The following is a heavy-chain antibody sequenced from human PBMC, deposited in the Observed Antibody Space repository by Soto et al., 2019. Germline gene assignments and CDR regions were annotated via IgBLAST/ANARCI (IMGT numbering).Heavy chain of an antibody. CDR3: ARGRPELPYYFDY. Sequence: ASVKVSCKASGGTFSSYTISWVRQAPGQGLEWMGRIIPILGIANYAQKFQGRVTITADKSTSTAYMELSSLRSEDTAVYYCARGRPELPYYFDYWGQGTLVTVSS. CDR1: GGTFSSYT. J-gene: IGHJ4*02. CDR2: IIPILGIA. D-gene: IGHD1-7*01. V-gene: IGHV1-69*02.